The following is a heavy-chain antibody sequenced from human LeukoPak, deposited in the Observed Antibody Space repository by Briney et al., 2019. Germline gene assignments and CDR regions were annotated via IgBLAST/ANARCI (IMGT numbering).Heavy chain of an antibody. CDR2: ISLDGTNK. J-gene: IGHJ3*02. Sequence: PGGSLRLSCAGSGFAFSSNAMHWVRQAPGKGLDWVAVISLDGTNKYCGDSVKGRFTISRDNSNNTLYLQMNSLRTEDTAVYYCASIPDDGDHIGAFDIWGQGTMATVSS. CDR1: GFAFSSNA. V-gene: IGHV3-30*04. CDR3: ASIPDDGDHIGAFDI. D-gene: IGHD4-17*01.